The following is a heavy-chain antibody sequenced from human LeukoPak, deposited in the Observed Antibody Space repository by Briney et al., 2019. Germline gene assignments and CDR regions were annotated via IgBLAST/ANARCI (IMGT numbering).Heavy chain of an antibody. CDR3: TRGYFTFGGVIVSD. Sequence: GGSLSLSCAPSGFTFSRYWMHWVRQAPGKGLVWVSRINSDGNNTTYVDTVKGGFTISRDNAKNTLYLQMNSLRAEDTAVYYCTRGYFTFGGVIVSDWGQGTLVTVS. V-gene: IGHV3-74*03. CDR2: INSDGNNT. D-gene: IGHD3-16*02. CDR1: GFTFSRYW. J-gene: IGHJ4*02.